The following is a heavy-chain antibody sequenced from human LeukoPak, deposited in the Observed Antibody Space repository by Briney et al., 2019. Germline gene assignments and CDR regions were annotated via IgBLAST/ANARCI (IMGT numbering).Heavy chain of an antibody. V-gene: IGHV3-15*01. D-gene: IGHD5-12*01. CDR2: IKSKGHGGAI. CDR3: TTLSGLSEDYTDS. CDR1: GLIFRNAW. J-gene: IGHJ4*02. Sequence: GGSLRLSCAASGLIFRNAWMTWVRQVPGKGLEWVGRIKSKGHGGAIDYAAPVIGRFKISRDDSTDTVYLQMNSLKTEDTALYYCTTLSGLSEDYTDSWGQGALVTVSS.